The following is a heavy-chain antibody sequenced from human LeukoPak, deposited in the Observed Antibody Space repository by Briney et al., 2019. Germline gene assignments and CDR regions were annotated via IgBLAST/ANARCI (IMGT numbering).Heavy chain of an antibody. CDR1: GYTFTSYG. D-gene: IGHD2-8*01. V-gene: IGHV1-46*01. CDR2: INPTGTGT. Sequence: GASVKVSCKASGYTFTSYGISWVRQAPGQGLEWIGLINPTGTGTLYAQKFQGRVTMTRDMSTSTDYMELSSLRSEDTAVYYCAKDGMNCTNGVCYEGHFDYWGQGTLVTVSS. J-gene: IGHJ4*02. CDR3: AKDGMNCTNGVCYEGHFDY.